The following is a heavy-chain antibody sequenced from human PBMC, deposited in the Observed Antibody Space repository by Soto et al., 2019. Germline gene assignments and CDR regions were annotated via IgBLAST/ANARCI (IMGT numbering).Heavy chain of an antibody. Sequence: QVQLVQSGAEVKKPGSSVKVSCKASGGTFSSYAISWVRQAPGQGLEWMGGIIPIFGTANYAQKFQGRVTITADESTSKAYMELGSLRAEDTAVYYCGRGGGVDCSSTSCYAYYMDVWGQGTTVTVSS. D-gene: IGHD2-2*01. J-gene: IGHJ6*02. CDR3: GRGGGVDCSSTSCYAYYMDV. V-gene: IGHV1-69*01. CDR1: GGTFSSYA. CDR2: IIPIFGTA.